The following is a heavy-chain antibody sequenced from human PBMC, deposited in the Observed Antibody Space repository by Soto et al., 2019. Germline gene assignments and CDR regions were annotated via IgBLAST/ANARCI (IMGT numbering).Heavy chain of an antibody. J-gene: IGHJ2*01. V-gene: IGHV4-4*07. CDR2: IYSSGRT. CDR3: ARDFDVNTALDYWYFDL. CDR1: GGSTSGNY. Sequence: QVQLQESGPGPVKASETLSLTCTLSGGSTSGNYWSWIRQPAGKGLEWIGRIYSSGRTHYNPALKSRVTRSVSTNHFSLKLNSVTAAATAVYYCARDFDVNTALDYWYFDLWGRGTLVTVSS. D-gene: IGHD5-18*01.